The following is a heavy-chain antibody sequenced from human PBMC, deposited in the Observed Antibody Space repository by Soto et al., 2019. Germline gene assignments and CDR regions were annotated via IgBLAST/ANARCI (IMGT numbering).Heavy chain of an antibody. D-gene: IGHD3-22*01. Sequence: SVKVSCKASGFTFTSSAVQWVRQARGQRLEWIGWIVVGSGNTNYAQKFQERVTITRDMSTSTAYMELSSLRSEDTAVYYCAAETYYYDSSGYYYGRTGFDYWGQGTLVTVSS. V-gene: IGHV1-58*01. CDR1: GFTFTSSA. CDR2: IVVGSGNT. J-gene: IGHJ4*02. CDR3: AAETYYYDSSGYYYGRTGFDY.